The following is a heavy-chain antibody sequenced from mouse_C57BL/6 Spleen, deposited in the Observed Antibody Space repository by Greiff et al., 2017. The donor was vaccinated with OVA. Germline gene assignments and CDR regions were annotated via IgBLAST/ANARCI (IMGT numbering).Heavy chain of an antibody. CDR1: GYTFPSSW. CDR3: ARVTTVVASYYYAMDY. V-gene: IGHV1-55*01. D-gene: IGHD1-1*01. CDR2: IYPGRGST. J-gene: IGHJ4*01. Sequence: QVHLQQPGAELVKPGAPVKMSCKASGYTFPSSWITWVKQRPGQGLGGIGDIYPGRGSTNYNEKFKSKATLTVDTSSSTAYMQLSSLTSEDSAVYYCARVTTVVASYYYAMDYWGQGTSVTVSS.